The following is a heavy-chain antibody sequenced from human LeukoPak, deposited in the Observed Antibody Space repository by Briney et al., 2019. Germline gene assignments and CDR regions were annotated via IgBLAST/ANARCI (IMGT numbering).Heavy chain of an antibody. D-gene: IGHD3-10*01. J-gene: IGHJ4*02. V-gene: IGHV3-53*01. CDR3: AKSGSPIYGSGIYYSFDY. Sequence: GGSLRLSCAASGFTVGYNYMTWVRQAPGKGLEWVAAIYNSGSTYYADSVRGRFTISRDNSKNTLYLQMNSLRAEDTAVYYCAKSGSPIYGSGIYYSFDYWGQGTLVTVSS. CDR1: GFTVGYNY. CDR2: IYNSGST.